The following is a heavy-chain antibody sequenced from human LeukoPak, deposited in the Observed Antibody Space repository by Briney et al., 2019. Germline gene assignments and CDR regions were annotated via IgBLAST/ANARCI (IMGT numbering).Heavy chain of an antibody. V-gene: IGHV4-34*01. CDR3: ASLMTTVTYDVFDI. CDR2: INHSGGT. CDR1: GRSGSFNDYY. D-gene: IGHD4-17*01. Sequence: SETLSLTCAVYGRSGSFNDYYWNWIRQSPGKELEWIGEINHSGGTHYHPSLKSRVTISVDTSKNQFSLRLRSVTAADTAVYYCASLMTTVTYDVFDIWGQGTIVTVSS. J-gene: IGHJ3*02.